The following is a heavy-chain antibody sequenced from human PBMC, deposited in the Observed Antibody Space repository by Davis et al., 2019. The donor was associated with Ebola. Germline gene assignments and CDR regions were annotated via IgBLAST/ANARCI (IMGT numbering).Heavy chain of an antibody. J-gene: IGHJ4*02. Sequence: PGGSLRLSCAVYRGSFSGYYWNWIRQPPGKGLEWIGEINHSGSTKYNPPLMSRVTISVDTSKNQFSLKMNSVTAEDTALYYCARRSSIAAPFHWGQGTLVTVSS. CDR2: INHSGST. V-gene: IGHV4-34*01. D-gene: IGHD6-6*01. CDR1: RGSFSGYY. CDR3: ARRSSIAAPFH.